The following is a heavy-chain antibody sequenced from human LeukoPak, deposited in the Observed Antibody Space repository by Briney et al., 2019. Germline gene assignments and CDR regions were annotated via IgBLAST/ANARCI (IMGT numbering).Heavy chain of an antibody. D-gene: IGHD3-10*01. CDR1: GGSISVTNW. V-gene: IGHV4-4*02. CDR2: IHHGGSA. J-gene: IGHJ4*02. Sequence: NTSETLSLTCTVSGGSISVTNWWTWVRQSPGKGLEWIAEIHHGGSANYNPSLESRVTISVDKSKSQFYLRLSSVTTADTAVYYCAREGLGESYLDYWGRGILVTVSS. CDR3: AREGLGESYLDY.